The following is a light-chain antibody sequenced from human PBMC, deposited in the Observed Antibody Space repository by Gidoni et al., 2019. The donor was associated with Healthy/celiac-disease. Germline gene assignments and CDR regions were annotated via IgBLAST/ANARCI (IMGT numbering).Light chain of an antibody. V-gene: IGKV3-11*01. CDR3: QQRSNWPLT. CDR2: DAS. J-gene: IGKJ4*01. Sequence: DIVMTQSPATLSLSPWERATRSCRASQSVSSYLAWYQQKPGQAPRLLIYDASNRATGIPARFSGSGSGTDFTLTISSLEPEDFAVYYCQQRSNWPLTFXGXTKVEIK. CDR1: QSVSSY.